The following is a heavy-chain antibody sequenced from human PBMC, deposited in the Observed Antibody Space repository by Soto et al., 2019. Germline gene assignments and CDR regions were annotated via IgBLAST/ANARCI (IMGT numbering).Heavy chain of an antibody. D-gene: IGHD2-8*01. CDR2: IRSKAYGGTT. J-gene: IGHJ4*02. V-gene: IGHV3-49*03. CDR3: TREYGTNGVCYWSY. CDR1: GFTFGDYA. Sequence: EVQLVESGGGLVQPGRSLRLSCTASGFTFGDYAMSWFRQAPGKGLEWVGFIRSKAYGGTTEYAASVKGRFTISRDDSISIAYLQMNSLKTEDTAVYYCTREYGTNGVCYWSYWGQGTLVTVSS.